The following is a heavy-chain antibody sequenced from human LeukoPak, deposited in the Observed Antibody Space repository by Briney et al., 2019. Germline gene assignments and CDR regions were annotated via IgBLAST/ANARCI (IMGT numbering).Heavy chain of an antibody. V-gene: IGHV2-5*02. CDR1: GFSVSTSGVG. Sequence: SGPTLVKPTQTLTLTCSFSGFSVSTSGVGVGWIRQPPGKALEWLALNYWADDKSYSPSLKSRITITKDTSKNQMVLTMPNMDPEDTATYLCALNTGYSPGAFDIWGQGALVTVSS. CDR2: NYWADDK. CDR3: ALNTGYSPGAFDI. D-gene: IGHD3-9*01. J-gene: IGHJ3*02.